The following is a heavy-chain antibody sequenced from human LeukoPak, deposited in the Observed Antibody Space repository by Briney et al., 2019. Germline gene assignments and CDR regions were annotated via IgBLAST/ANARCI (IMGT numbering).Heavy chain of an antibody. CDR1: EFTFSSYW. CDR3: ANFQDSSGWYEEGGAFDI. D-gene: IGHD6-19*01. Sequence: GGSLRLSCAASEFTFSSYWMHWVRQAPGKGLVWVSRISGDGRSTSYADSVKGRFTISRDNAKNTMYLQMNSLRAEDTAVYYCANFQDSSGWYEEGGAFDIWGQGTMVTVSS. V-gene: IGHV3-74*01. J-gene: IGHJ3*02. CDR2: ISGDGRST.